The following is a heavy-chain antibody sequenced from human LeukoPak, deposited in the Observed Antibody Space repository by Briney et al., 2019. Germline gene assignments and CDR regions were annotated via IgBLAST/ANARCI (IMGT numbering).Heavy chain of an antibody. CDR2: IYYSGST. V-gene: IGHV4-59*01. CDR3: ARDGPGGVPAAMGY. CDR1: GGSISSYY. Sequence: SETLSLTCTVSGGSISSYYWSWIRQPPGKGLEWIGYIYYSGSTNYNPSLKSRVTISVDTSKNQFSLKLSSVTAADTAVYYCARDGPGGVPAAMGYWGQGTLVTVSS. D-gene: IGHD2-2*01. J-gene: IGHJ4*02.